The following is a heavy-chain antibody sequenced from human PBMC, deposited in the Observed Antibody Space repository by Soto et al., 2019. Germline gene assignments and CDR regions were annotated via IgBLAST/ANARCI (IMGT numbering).Heavy chain of an antibody. D-gene: IGHD3-10*01. V-gene: IGHV3-74*01. J-gene: IGHJ4*02. CDR2: IYNDGTYS. CDR1: GFIFKMYW. CDR3: TRGPRPTSTGTGAY. Sequence: GGSLRLSCAASGFIFKMYWMHWVRQSPGKGLVWISRIYNDGTYSDYADSVRGRFTISRDNVNDTLYLQMNNLRAEDSGLYYCTRGPRPTSTGTGAYWGQGTQVSVSS.